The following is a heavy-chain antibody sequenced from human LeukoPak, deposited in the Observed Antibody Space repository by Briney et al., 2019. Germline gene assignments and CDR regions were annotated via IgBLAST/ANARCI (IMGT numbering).Heavy chain of an antibody. CDR1: GLTFRSYT. J-gene: IGHJ4*02. D-gene: IGHD2-2*01. Sequence: GGSLRLSCAASGLTFRSYTMMWVRQAPGKGLEWVASISDRGSYIYYTDSVKGRFTITRDNAKNSLYLQMNSLRADDTAVYYCANHLACGSTSCPSFDDWGQGTLVTVSS. V-gene: IGHV3-21*01. CDR3: ANHLACGSTSCPSFDD. CDR2: ISDRGSYI.